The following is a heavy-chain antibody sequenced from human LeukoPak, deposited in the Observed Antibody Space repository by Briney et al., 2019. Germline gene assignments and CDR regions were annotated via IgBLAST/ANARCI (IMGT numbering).Heavy chain of an antibody. Sequence: SETLSLTCAVYVRSFSGYYWSWIRQPPGKGLEWIGEINHSGSTNYNSSLKSRVTISVDTSKNQFSLKLTSVTAADTAVYYCARGYYGSGSHCCHMDVWGKGTTITVS. CDR1: VRSFSGYY. J-gene: IGHJ6*03. CDR2: INHSGST. D-gene: IGHD3-10*01. V-gene: IGHV4-34*01. CDR3: ARGYYGSGSHCCHMDV.